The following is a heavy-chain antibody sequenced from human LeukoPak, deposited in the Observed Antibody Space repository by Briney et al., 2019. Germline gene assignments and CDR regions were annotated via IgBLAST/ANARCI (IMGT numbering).Heavy chain of an antibody. Sequence: PSQTLSLTCTVSGGSISSGPYYWSWIRQPAGKGLEWIGRIYTSGSTNYNPSLKSRVTISVDTSKNHFSLKLSSVTAADTAVYYCARLDDRAAPIAVGRSCTWASRRGFDYWGQGTLVTVSS. CDR2: IYTSGST. J-gene: IGHJ4*02. CDR3: ARLDDRAAPIAVGRSCTWASRRGFDY. CDR1: GGSISSGPYY. V-gene: IGHV4-61*02. D-gene: IGHD3-10*01.